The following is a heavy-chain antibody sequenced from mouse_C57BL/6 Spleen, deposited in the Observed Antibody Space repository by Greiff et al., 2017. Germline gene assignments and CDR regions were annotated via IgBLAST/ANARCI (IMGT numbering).Heavy chain of an antibody. V-gene: IGHV3-6*01. CDR2: ISYDGSN. J-gene: IGHJ3*01. D-gene: IGHD1-1*01. CDR1: GYSITSGYY. CDR3: ARAPGGSSPFAY. Sequence: EVKVEESGPGLVKPSQSLSLTCSVTGYSITSGYYWNWIRQFPGNKLEWMGYISYDGSNNYNPSLKNRISITRDTSKNQFFLKLNSVTTEDTATYYCARAPGGSSPFAYWGQGTLVTVSA.